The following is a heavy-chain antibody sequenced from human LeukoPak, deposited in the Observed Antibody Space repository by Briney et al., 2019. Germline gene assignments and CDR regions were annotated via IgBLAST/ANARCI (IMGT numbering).Heavy chain of an antibody. V-gene: IGHV3-33*01. CDR3: AREGSYGDPGEIDY. CDR1: GFTFSIYG. D-gene: IGHD4-17*01. CDR2: IWYDGSNK. Sequence: PGGSLRLSCAASGFTFSIYGMHWVRQAPGKGLEWVAVIWYDGSNKYYADSVKGRFTISRDNSKNTLYLQMNSLRAEDTAVYYCAREGSYGDPGEIDYWGQGTLVTVSS. J-gene: IGHJ4*02.